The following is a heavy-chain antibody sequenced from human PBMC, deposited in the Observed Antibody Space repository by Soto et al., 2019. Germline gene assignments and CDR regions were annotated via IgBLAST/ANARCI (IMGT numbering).Heavy chain of an antibody. V-gene: IGHV3-30-3*01. CDR3: ARDRWELNCFDY. Sequence: GGSLRLSCAASGFTFSSYAMHWVRQAPGKGLEWVAVISYDGSNKYYADSVKGRFTISRDNSKNTLYLQMNSLRAEDTAVYYWARDRWELNCFDYWGQGTLVTVS. CDR2: ISYDGSNK. D-gene: IGHD1-26*01. J-gene: IGHJ4*02. CDR1: GFTFSSYA.